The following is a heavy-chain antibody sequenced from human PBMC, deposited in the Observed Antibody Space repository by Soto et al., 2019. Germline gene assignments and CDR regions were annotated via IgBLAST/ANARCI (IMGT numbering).Heavy chain of an antibody. CDR3: ASRMDV. J-gene: IGHJ6*02. V-gene: IGHV1-69*13. CDR1: GGTFSSYA. CDR2: IIPIFGTA. Sequence: SVNVSCQASGGTFSSYAIRWLRQAPGQGLEWMGGIIPIFGTANYAQKFQGRVTITADESTSTAYMELSSLRSEDPAVYYCASRMDVWGQGTTVTVSS.